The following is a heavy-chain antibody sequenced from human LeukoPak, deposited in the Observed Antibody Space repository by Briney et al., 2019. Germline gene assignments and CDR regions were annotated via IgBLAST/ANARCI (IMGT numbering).Heavy chain of an antibody. D-gene: IGHD2-21*01. Sequence: SGGSLRLSCAASGFAFSSYAMSWVRQAPGKGLVYVSGISNTGGRTYYADSVKGRFTISRDNSKNTVYLQMNSLRAEDTAVYYCAKDCCGSSLFDSWGQGTLVTVSS. V-gene: IGHV3-23*01. CDR3: AKDCCGSSLFDS. CDR2: ISNTGGRT. CDR1: GFAFSSYA. J-gene: IGHJ4*02.